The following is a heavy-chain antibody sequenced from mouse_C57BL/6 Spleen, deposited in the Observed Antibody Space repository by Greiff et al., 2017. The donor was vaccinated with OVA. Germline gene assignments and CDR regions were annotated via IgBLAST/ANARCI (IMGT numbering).Heavy chain of an antibody. CDR3: ARRLYSKDAMDY. CDR2: ISSGSSTI. CDR1: GFTFSDYG. D-gene: IGHD2-5*01. V-gene: IGHV5-17*01. Sequence: EVKLMESGGGLVKPGGSLKLSCAASGFTFSDYGMHWVRQAPEKGLEWVAYISSGSSTIYYADTVKGRFTISRDNAKNTLFLQMTSLRSEDTAMYYCARRLYSKDAMDYWGQGTSVTVSS. J-gene: IGHJ4*01.